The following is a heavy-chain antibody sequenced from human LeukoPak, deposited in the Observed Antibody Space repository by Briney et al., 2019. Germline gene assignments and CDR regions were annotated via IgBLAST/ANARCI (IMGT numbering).Heavy chain of an antibody. V-gene: IGHV4-34*01. D-gene: IGHD3-10*01. CDR3: ARGKGSMVRGVFNWFDP. J-gene: IGHJ5*02. CDR1: GGSFSGYY. Sequence: SETLSLTCAVYGGSFSGYYWSWIRRPPGKGLEWIGEINHSGSTNYNPSLKSRVTISVDTSKNQFSLKLSSVTAADTAVYYCARGKGSMVRGVFNWFDPWGQGTLVTVSS. CDR2: INHSGST.